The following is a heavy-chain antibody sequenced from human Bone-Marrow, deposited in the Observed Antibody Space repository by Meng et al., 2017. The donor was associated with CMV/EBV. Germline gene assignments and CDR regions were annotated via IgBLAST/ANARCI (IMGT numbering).Heavy chain of an antibody. CDR3: ARDSSFDQ. V-gene: IGHV4-38-2*02. CDR1: GYSISRDYY. CDR2: IYQSGST. Sequence: ESLKISCTVSGYSISRDYYWGWIRQPPGKGLEWIGSIYQSGSTYYNPSLKSRVTISVDTSKNQISLKLRSVTAADTAIYYCARDSSFDQWGQGTLVTVSS. D-gene: IGHD6-6*01. J-gene: IGHJ4*02.